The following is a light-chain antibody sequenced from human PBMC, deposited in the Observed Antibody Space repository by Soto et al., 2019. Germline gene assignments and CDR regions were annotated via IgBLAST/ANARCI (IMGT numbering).Light chain of an antibody. CDR1: SSDVGTYNL. Sequence: QSALTQPASVSGSPGQSITISCTGTSSDVGTYNLVSWYQQHPGKAPKLMIYEGSKRPSGVSHRFSGSKSGNTASLTISGLQAEDEADYYCAAWDDSLNGPVFGGGTKVTVL. CDR2: EGS. J-gene: IGLJ3*02. V-gene: IGLV2-23*01. CDR3: AAWDDSLNGPV.